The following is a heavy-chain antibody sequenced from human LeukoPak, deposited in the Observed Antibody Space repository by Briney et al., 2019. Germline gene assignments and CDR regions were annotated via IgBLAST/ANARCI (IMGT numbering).Heavy chain of an antibody. J-gene: IGHJ4*02. CDR3: ARVGTYRRYIAAARGALDY. D-gene: IGHD6-13*01. CDR2: IYSGGST. V-gene: IGHV3-66*01. CDR1: GFTVSTNY. Sequence: PGGSLRLSCAASGFTVSTNYMNWVRQAPGKGLEWVSVIYSGGSTYYADSVKGRFTISRDNSKNTLYLQMNSLRAEDTAVYYCARVGTYRRYIAAARGALDYWGQGTLVTVSS.